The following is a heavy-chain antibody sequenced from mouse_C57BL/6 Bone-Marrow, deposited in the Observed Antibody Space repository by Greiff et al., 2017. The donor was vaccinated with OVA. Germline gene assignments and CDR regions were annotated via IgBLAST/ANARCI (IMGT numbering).Heavy chain of an antibody. V-gene: IGHV14-4*01. CDR3: TRCDYFDY. CDR2: IDPENGDT. CDR1: GFNIKDDY. J-gene: IGHJ2*01. Sequence: VQLQQSGAELVRPGASVKLSCTASGFNIKDDYMHWVKQRPEQGLEWIGWIDPENGDTEYASKFQGKATITADTSSNTAYLQLSSLTSEDTAVYYCTRCDYFDYWGQGTTLTVSS.